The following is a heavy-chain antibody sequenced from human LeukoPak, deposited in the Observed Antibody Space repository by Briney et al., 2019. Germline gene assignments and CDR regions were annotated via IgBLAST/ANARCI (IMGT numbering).Heavy chain of an antibody. D-gene: IGHD6-19*01. Sequence: GRSLRLSCAASGFTFSSYGIHWVRQAPGKGLEWVTVIWYDGSNKYYADSVKGRFTISRDNSTNTLYLRMNSLRVEDTAVYYCAREAAVAGKGGFDYWGQGTLVTVSS. CDR3: AREAAVAGKGGFDY. V-gene: IGHV3-33*01. CDR1: GFTFSSYG. J-gene: IGHJ4*02. CDR2: IWYDGSNK.